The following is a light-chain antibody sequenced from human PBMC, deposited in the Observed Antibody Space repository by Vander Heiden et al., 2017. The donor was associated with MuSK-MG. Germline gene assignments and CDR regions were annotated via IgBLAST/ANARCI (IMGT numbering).Light chain of an antibody. Sequence: DIPMPHSPSTLSASVGDRVTITCRASQSISSYLNWYQQKPGKAPKLLIYAASSLQSGVPSRFSGSGSGTDFTLTISRLQPEDFATYYCQQSDSTPQAFGGGTKVEIK. CDR2: AAS. CDR3: QQSDSTPQA. CDR1: QSISSY. V-gene: IGKV1-39*01. J-gene: IGKJ4*01.